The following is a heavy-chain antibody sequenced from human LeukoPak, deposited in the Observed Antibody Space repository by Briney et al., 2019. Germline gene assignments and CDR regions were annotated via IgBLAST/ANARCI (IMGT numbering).Heavy chain of an antibody. J-gene: IGHJ4*02. CDR3: AKDRVAGRRPLLEPGY. V-gene: IGHV3-23*01. CDR1: GFTFSSFG. CDR2: ISDSSSLT. D-gene: IGHD6-19*01. Sequence: GGSLRLSCAASGFTFSSFGMNWVRQAPGKGLEWVSYISDSSSLTDYADSVKGRFTISRDNSKNTLYLQMNSLRAEDTAIYYCAKDRVAGRRPLLEPGYWGQGTLVTVSS.